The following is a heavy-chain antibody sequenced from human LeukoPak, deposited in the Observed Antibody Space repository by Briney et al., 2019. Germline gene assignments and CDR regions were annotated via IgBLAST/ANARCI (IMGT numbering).Heavy chain of an antibody. D-gene: IGHD6-19*01. Sequence: PGGSLRLSCTASGFTFSSYTMNWVRQAPGKGLEWISSITSNSKYIFYADSLKGRFTISRDNAKNSLYLQMNSLRAEDTAVYYCARVVGYSSGWFDYWGQGTLVTVSS. CDR3: ARVVGYSSGWFDY. V-gene: IGHV3-21*01. CDR1: GFTFSSYT. J-gene: IGHJ4*02. CDR2: ITSNSKYI.